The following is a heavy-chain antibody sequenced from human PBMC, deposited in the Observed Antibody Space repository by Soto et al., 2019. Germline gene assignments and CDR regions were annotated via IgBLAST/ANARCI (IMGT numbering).Heavy chain of an antibody. D-gene: IGHD3-22*01. Sequence: SQTQRLRYTVAGGYISSYYWRWIRQPPGKGLEWIGYIYYSGSTNYNPSLKSRVTISVDTSKNQFSLKLSSVTAADTAVYYCARHWDYYYDSSGYSPWFDYWGQGTLVTVSS. V-gene: IGHV4-59*08. CDR2: IYYSGST. CDR3: ARHWDYYYDSSGYSPWFDY. J-gene: IGHJ4*02. CDR1: GGYISSYY.